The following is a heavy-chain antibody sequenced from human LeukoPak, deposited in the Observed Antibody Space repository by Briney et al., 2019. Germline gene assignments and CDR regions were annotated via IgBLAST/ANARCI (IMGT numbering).Heavy chain of an antibody. CDR3: ARHPWGIKVADY. CDR1: GSRFTNYW. CDR2: IYPGDSDT. D-gene: IGHD3-16*01. Sequence: GESLQISCKGSGSRFTNYWIGWVRQMPGKGLEWMGIIYPGDSDTRYSPSFQGQVTISADKSITTAYLQWDSLKASDTAMYYCARHPWGIKVADYWGQGTLVTVSS. V-gene: IGHV5-51*01. J-gene: IGHJ4*02.